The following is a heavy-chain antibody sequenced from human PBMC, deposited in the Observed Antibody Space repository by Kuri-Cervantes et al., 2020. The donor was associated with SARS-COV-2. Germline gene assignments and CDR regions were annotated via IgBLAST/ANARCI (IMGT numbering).Heavy chain of an antibody. D-gene: IGHD6-6*01. V-gene: IGHV3-7*01. Sequence: LSLTCAASGFTFSSNWMSWVRQAPGKGLEWVANINEDGSAKNYVDSVKGRFTISRDNAKNSLYLQMNSLRAEDTAVYYCAKDYSSSSDWYFDLWGRGTLVTISS. CDR1: GFTFSSNW. CDR2: INEDGSAK. J-gene: IGHJ2*01. CDR3: AKDYSSSSDWYFDL.